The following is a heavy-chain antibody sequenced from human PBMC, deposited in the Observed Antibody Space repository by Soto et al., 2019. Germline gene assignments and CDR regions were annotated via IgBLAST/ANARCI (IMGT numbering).Heavy chain of an antibody. CDR3: ARDGNAFDI. Sequence: EVQLVESGGGLVQPGGSRRLSCGVSGFTFIDYGMNWVRQAPGKGPEWVSYIGSSDTNIYYADSVKGRFTISRDNGKNSMYLQMNSLRAEDTGVYYCARDGNAFDIWGQGTTVTVSS. J-gene: IGHJ3*02. V-gene: IGHV3-48*03. CDR2: IGSSDTNI. D-gene: IGHD1-26*01. CDR1: GFTFIDYG.